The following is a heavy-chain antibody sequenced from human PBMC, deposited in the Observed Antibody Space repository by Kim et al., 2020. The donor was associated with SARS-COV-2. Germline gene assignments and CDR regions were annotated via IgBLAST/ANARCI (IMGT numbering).Heavy chain of an antibody. D-gene: IGHD3-10*01. V-gene: IGHV4-31*02. J-gene: IGHJ6*02. Sequence: KSRVTISVDTSKNQFSLKLSSVTAADTAVYYCARQSPITMVRGVSYGMDVWGQGTTVTVSS. CDR3: ARQSPITMVRGVSYGMDV.